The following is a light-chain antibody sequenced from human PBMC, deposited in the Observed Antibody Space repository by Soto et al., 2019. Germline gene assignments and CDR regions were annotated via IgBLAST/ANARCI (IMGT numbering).Light chain of an antibody. CDR1: QSLGSTY. J-gene: IGKJ5*01. Sequence: ENVLTQSPGTLSLSPGEGATLSCRASQSLGSTYLAWYQQKPGQAPRLLIYAASSRAPGIPDRFSGSGSGTDFTLTISRLEPEDFAVYYCQQFGSSPLTFGQGTRLEI. CDR2: AAS. V-gene: IGKV3-20*01. CDR3: QQFGSSPLT.